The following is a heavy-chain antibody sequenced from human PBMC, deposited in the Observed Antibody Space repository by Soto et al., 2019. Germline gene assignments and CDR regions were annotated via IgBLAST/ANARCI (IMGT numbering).Heavy chain of an antibody. CDR1: GGTFSSYA. D-gene: IGHD2-21*02. CDR3: ARPQPPGFIVGVTAYYELPYGAAR. CDR2: IIPIFGTA. J-gene: IGHJ6*01. Sequence: EAAVKVCCKASGGTFSSYAISWVRQAPGQGLEWMGGIIPIFGTANYAQKFQGRVTITADESTSTAYMELSSLRSEDTAVYYCARPQPPGFIVGVTAYYELPYGAARRGTGTTVX. V-gene: IGHV1-69*13.